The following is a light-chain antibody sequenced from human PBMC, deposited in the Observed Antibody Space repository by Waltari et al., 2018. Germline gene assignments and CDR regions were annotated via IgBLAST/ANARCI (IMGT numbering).Light chain of an antibody. J-gene: IGLJ3*02. CDR2: TNR. CDR1: SSNIRSHS. V-gene: IGLV1-47*01. Sequence: QSVLTQPPSASGTPGQTVTISCSGSSSNIRSHSVYWYQQVPGTAPKLLIYTNRERPSGVPDRFSGSRSGSSAFLVISGLRSEDEADYYCATWDDSLSGWVFGGGTKLTVL. CDR3: ATWDDSLSGWV.